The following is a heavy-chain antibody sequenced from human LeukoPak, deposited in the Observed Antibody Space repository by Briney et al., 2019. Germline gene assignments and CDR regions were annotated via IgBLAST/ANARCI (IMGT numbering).Heavy chain of an antibody. D-gene: IGHD2-15*01. J-gene: IGHJ6*02. CDR1: GFTFSSYW. V-gene: IGHV3-7*01. CDR2: IKQDGSEK. Sequence: PGGSLRLSCAASGFTFSSYWMSWVGQAPGKGREGVANIKQDGSEKYYVDSVKGRFTISRDNAKNSLYLQMNSLRAEDTAVYYCARRKSYCSGGSCYSAYYYYGMDVWGQGTTVTVSS. CDR3: ARRKSYCSGGSCYSAYYYYGMDV.